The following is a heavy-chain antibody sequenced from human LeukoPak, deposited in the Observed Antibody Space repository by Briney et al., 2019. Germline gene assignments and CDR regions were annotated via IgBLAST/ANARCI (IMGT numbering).Heavy chain of an antibody. V-gene: IGHV3-30*03. CDR3: ARSRRGPGYRYYFDY. Sequence: GGSLRLSCAASGFTFSSYGMSWVRQAPGKGLEWVAVISYDGSNKYYADSVKGRFTISRDNSKNTLYLQMNSLRAEDTAVYYCARSRRGPGYRYYFDYWGQGTLVTVSS. D-gene: IGHD6-25*01. J-gene: IGHJ4*02. CDR2: ISYDGSNK. CDR1: GFTFSSYG.